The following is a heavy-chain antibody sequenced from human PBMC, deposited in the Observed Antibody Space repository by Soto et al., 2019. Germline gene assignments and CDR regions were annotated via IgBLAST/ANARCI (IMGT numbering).Heavy chain of an antibody. CDR3: AKVERYCSSQPLI. Sequence: EVQLLESGGGLVQPGESLRLSCEASGFTIRTYGMCWVRQAPGKGLEWVSGISGDGAITYYTDSVKGRFTISRDISKNTLYLQMNSLRAEDTAVYYCAKVERYCSSQPLIWGRGTLVTVSS. D-gene: IGHD6-13*01. CDR1: GFTIRTYG. V-gene: IGHV3-23*01. J-gene: IGHJ4*02. CDR2: ISGDGAIT.